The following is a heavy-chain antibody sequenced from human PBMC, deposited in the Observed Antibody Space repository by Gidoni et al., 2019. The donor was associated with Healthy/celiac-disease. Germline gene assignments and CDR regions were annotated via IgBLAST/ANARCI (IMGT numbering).Heavy chain of an antibody. V-gene: IGHV3-33*01. CDR1: GFTFSSDG. D-gene: IGHD6-13*01. CDR2: IWYDGSNK. CDR3: ARAYSSSPDY. Sequence: QVQLVESGGGVVQPGRSLRLSCAASGFTFSSDGMHWVRQAPGKGREWVAVIWYDGSNKYYADSVKGRFTISRDNSKNTLYLQMNSLRAEDTAVYYCARAYSSSPDYWGQGTLVTVSS. J-gene: IGHJ4*02.